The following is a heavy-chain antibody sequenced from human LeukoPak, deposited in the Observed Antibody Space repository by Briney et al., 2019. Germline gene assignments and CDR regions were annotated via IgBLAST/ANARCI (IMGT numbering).Heavy chain of an antibody. Sequence: GGSLRLSCVASGLTFFNYAMIWVRQAPGKGLEWVSAISGSGDSTFNADSVKGRFTISRDNSKNTLYLQMNSLRAEDTALYYCATSTVAKYDYWGQGTLVAVSS. CDR2: ISGSGDST. D-gene: IGHD4-11*01. V-gene: IGHV3-23*01. CDR1: GLTFFNYA. CDR3: ATSTVAKYDY. J-gene: IGHJ4*02.